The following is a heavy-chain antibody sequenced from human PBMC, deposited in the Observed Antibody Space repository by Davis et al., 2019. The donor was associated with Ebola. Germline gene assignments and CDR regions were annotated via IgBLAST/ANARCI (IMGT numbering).Heavy chain of an antibody. V-gene: IGHV4-61*01. D-gene: IGHD4-23*01. CDR1: GGSVSSGSYY. CDR3: ASGRGNSYGY. J-gene: IGHJ4*02. CDR2: FYNSERT. Sequence: PSETLSLTCTVSGGSVSSGSYYWSWIRQPPGKGLEWIGYFYNSERTNYSHSLKSRVAISVDTSKNQFSLKLSSVTPADTAVYYCASGRGNSYGYWGQGTLVTVSS.